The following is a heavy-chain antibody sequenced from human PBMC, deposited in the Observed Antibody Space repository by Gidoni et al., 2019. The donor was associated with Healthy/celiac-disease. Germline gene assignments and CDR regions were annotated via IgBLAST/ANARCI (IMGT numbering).Heavy chain of an antibody. Sequence: QLPLQASGPGLVKPSDTLSLTCTGSGGSISSSSYYWGWIRQPPGKGLEWIGSIYYSGITYYNPSLKSRVTISVDTSKNQFSLKLSSVTAADTAVYYCASGLIVVVPAAINYWGQGTLVTVSS. V-gene: IGHV4-39*01. CDR2: IYYSGIT. D-gene: IGHD2-2*02. CDR3: ASGLIVVVPAAINY. J-gene: IGHJ4*02. CDR1: GGSISSSSYY.